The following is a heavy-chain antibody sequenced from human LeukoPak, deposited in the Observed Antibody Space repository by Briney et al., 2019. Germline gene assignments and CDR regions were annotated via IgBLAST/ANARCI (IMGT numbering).Heavy chain of an antibody. CDR1: GGSFSGYY. D-gene: IGHD5-18*01. CDR3: GRVRGYSYGYSFDY. V-gene: IGHV4-34*01. CDR2: INHSGST. Sequence: SETLSLTCAVYGGSFSGYYWSWIRQPPGKGLEWIGDINHSGSTNYNPSLKSRVTISVDTYKNQFFLKLSYVTAAEAAVYLWGRVRGYSYGYSFDYCGQGTLVTVSS. J-gene: IGHJ4*02.